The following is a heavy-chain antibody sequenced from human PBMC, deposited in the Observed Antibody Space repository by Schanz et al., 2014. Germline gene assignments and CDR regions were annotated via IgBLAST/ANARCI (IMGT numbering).Heavy chain of an antibody. CDR3: AKYGGGYSYGFVEY. CDR2: ITRQGTT. Sequence: EVQLLESGGRLVQPGGSLRLSCTVSGFTVNNYAMNWVRQAPGRGLERVSGITRQGTTYYGDFVRGRFSISRDLSSNTLYLQMNSLRADDSAIYYCAKYGGGYSYGFVEYWGQGILVTVSS. V-gene: IGHV3-23*01. J-gene: IGHJ4*02. D-gene: IGHD5-18*01. CDR1: GFTVNNYA.